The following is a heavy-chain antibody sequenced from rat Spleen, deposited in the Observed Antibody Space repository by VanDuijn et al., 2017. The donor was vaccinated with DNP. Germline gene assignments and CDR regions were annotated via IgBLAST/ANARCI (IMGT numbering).Heavy chain of an antibody. D-gene: IGHD5-1*01. CDR3: AELGEGY. CDR1: GFSLTNYH. J-gene: IGHJ2*01. Sequence: QVQLKESGPGLVQPSQTLSLTCTVSGFSLTNYHVHWVRQPPGKGLEWMGVMWSDGDTSYNSALKSRLSIGRDTSKNLVFLTMNSLQIDDTAVYYCAELGEGYWGQGVMVTVSS. CDR2: MWSDGDT. V-gene: IGHV2-32*01.